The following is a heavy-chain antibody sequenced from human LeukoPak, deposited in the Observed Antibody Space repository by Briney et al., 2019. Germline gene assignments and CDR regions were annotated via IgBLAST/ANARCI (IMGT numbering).Heavy chain of an antibody. D-gene: IGHD6-13*01. CDR1: EYTFTGSY. CDR3: ARDRGLAAAGTGFDY. CDR2: INPNSGGT. Sequence: GASVKVSCKASEYTFTGSYVHWVRQAPGQGLEWMGWINPNSGGTKYTQKFQDRVTMTRDTSITTAYMELSRLRSDDTAVYYCARDRGLAAAGTGFDYWGQGTLVTVSS. J-gene: IGHJ4*02. V-gene: IGHV1-2*02.